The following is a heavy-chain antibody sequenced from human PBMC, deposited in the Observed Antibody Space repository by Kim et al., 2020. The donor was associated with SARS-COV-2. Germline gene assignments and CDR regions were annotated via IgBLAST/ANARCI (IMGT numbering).Heavy chain of an antibody. J-gene: IGHJ4*02. CDR2: ISYDGSNK. Sequence: GGSLRLSCAASGFTFSSYGMHWVRQAPGKGLEWVAVISYDGSNKYYADSVKGRFTISRDNSKNTLYLQMNSLRAEDTAVYYCAKSAGWSIADYFDYWGQGTLVTVSS. CDR1: GFTFSSYG. D-gene: IGHD6-6*01. V-gene: IGHV3-30*18. CDR3: AKSAGWSIADYFDY.